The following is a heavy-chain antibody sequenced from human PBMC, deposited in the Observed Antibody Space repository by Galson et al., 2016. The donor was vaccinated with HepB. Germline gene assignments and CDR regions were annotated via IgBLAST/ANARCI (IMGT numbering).Heavy chain of an antibody. CDR1: GDSVSSNSAT. CDR2: TYYRSKWYN. J-gene: IGHJ6*02. D-gene: IGHD5-12*01. CDR3: ARVRSGYSGYANPYYYGMDV. V-gene: IGHV6-1*01. Sequence: CAISGDSVSSNSATWNWIRQSPSRGLEWLGRTYYRSKWYNDYALSVKSRITINPDTSKNQFSLQLNSVTPEYTAVYYCARVRSGYSGYANPYYYGMDVWGQGTTVTVSS.